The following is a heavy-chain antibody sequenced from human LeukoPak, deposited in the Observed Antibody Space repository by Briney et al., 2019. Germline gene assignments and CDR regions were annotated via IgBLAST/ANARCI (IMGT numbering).Heavy chain of an antibody. J-gene: IGHJ4*02. V-gene: IGHV4-39*01. CDR2: IYYSGST. CDR1: GGSISSSSYY. CDR3: ARRHDSSGYYLGGHYFDY. D-gene: IGHD3-22*01. Sequence: PSETLSLTCTVSGGSISSSSYYWGWIRQPPGKGLEWIGSIYYSGSTYYNPSLKSRVTISVDTSKNQFSLKLSSVTAADTAVYYCARRHDSSGYYLGGHYFDYWGQGSLVTVSS.